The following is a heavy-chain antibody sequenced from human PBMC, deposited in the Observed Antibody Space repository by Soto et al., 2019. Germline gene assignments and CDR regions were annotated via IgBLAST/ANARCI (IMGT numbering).Heavy chain of an antibody. D-gene: IGHD3-3*01. J-gene: IGHJ4*02. CDR2: ISGSGGST. CDR3: VKDGYYDFWSGYYFDY. CDR1: GFTFSSYA. V-gene: IGHV3-23*01. Sequence: GSLRLSCAASGFTFSSYAMSWVRQAPGKGLEWVSAISGSGGSTYYADSVKGRFTISRDNSKNTLYLQMNSLRAEDTAVYYCVKDGYYDFWSGYYFDYWGQGTLVTVSS.